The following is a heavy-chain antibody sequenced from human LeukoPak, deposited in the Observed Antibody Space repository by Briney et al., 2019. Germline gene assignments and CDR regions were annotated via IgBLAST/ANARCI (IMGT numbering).Heavy chain of an antibody. CDR3: ARVGTGYYDFWSGYYPEDY. D-gene: IGHD3-3*01. Sequence: GGSLRLSCAASGFTFSSYSMNWVRQAPGKGLEWVSSISSSSSYIYYADSVKGRFTISRDNAMNSLYLQMNSLRAEDTAVYYCARVGTGYYDFWSGYYPEDYWGQGTLVTVSS. V-gene: IGHV3-21*01. J-gene: IGHJ4*02. CDR2: ISSSSSYI. CDR1: GFTFSSYS.